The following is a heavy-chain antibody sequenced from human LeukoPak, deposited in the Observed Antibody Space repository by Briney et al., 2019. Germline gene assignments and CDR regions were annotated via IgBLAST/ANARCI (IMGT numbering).Heavy chain of an antibody. J-gene: IGHJ4*02. CDR2: INPNSGDT. CDR1: GYSLTGYY. D-gene: IGHD6-13*01. CDR3: ARWDGYSSSPDY. V-gene: IGHV1-2*02. Sequence: ASVKVSCKASGYSLTGYYMHWLRQAPGQGLEWMGWINPNSGDTGYAQKFQGRVTMTRDMSISTIYMELTRLRSDDTALYYRARWDGYSSSPDYWGQGTLVTVSS.